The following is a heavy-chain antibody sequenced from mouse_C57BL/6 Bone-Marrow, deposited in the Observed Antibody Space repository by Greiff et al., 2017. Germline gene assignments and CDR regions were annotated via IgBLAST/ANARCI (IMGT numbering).Heavy chain of an antibody. J-gene: IGHJ3*01. CDR3: ANDGDDYWFAY. CDR1: GYTFTSYW. D-gene: IGHD2-2*01. CDR2: INPSSGDT. V-gene: IGHV1-7*01. Sequence: VQLQQSGAELVKPGASVKLSCTASGYTFTSYWMHWVKQRPGQGLEWIGDINPSSGDTKYNPKFKGKATLTEDNSSSTAYMQLSSLTYEDSAVXCCANDGDDYWFAYWGQGTLVTVSS.